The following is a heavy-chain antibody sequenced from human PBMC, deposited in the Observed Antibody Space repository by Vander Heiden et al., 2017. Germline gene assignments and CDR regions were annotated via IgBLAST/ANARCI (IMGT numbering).Heavy chain of an antibody. CDR3: GRCVVGGGGGYGMDV. V-gene: IGHV3-21*01. CDR2: ISSSSSYI. Sequence: EVQLVESGGGLVKPGGSLRLSCAASGFTFSSYSMNWVRQAPGKGLEWVSSISSSSSYIHYADSVKGRFTISRDNAKNSLYMQMNRLRADETAVYYCGRCVVGGGGGYGMDVWGQGTTVTVSS. D-gene: IGHD2-15*01. J-gene: IGHJ6*02. CDR1: GFTFSSYS.